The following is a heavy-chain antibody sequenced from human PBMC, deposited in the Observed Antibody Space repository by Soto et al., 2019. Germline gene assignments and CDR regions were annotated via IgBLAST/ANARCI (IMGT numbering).Heavy chain of an antibody. CDR1: VFTFDNYG. J-gene: IGHJ6*02. Sequence: QVQLVESGGGVVQPGRSLRPSCAASVFTFDNYGMHWVRQAPGKGLEWVPGISYDGSYKYYADSVKGRFIISRDNPQNTRYLQMNSLRTEDTAVYYCAKELSHSYGYTRYYFYGMDVWGPGTTVTVSS. V-gene: IGHV3-30*18. D-gene: IGHD5-18*01. CDR2: ISYDGSYK. CDR3: AKELSHSYGYTRYYFYGMDV.